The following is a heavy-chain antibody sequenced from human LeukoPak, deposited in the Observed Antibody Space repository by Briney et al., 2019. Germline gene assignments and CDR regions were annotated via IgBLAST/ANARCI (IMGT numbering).Heavy chain of an antibody. CDR2: INSDGSRT. CDR3: ARGRYYDDSSANDAFDI. CDR1: GFTFSSYW. V-gene: IGHV3-74*01. Sequence: GGSLRLSCAASGFTFSSYWMKWVRQAPGKGLVWVSRINSDGSRTSYADSVKGRFTISRDNAKNTLYLQMNSLRAEDTAVYYCARGRYYDDSSANDAFDIWGQGTMVTVSS. J-gene: IGHJ3*02. D-gene: IGHD3-22*01.